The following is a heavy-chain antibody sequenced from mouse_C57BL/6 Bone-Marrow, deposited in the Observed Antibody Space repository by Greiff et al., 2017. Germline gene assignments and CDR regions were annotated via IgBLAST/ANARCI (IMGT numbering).Heavy chain of an antibody. CDR2: IYPRSGNT. J-gene: IGHJ4*01. CDR3: ARSRDHYAMDY. V-gene: IGHV1-81*01. CDR1: GYTFTSYG. Sequence: VQLQQSGAELARPGASVKLSCKASGYTFTSYGISWVKQRTGQGLEWIGEIYPRSGNTYYNEKFKGKATLTADKSSSTAYMELRSLTSEDSAVYFCARSRDHYAMDYWGQGTSVTVSS.